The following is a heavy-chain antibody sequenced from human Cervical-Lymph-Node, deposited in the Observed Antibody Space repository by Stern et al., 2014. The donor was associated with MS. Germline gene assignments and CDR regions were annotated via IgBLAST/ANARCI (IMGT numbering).Heavy chain of an antibody. D-gene: IGHD2-21*01. CDR3: ARDILLRPGSHDALDI. J-gene: IGHJ3*02. Sequence: VQLVQSGAEVRKPGASVQVSCKTSGGTFSTYSFSWVRQAPGQGLEWMGGIIPIILTTDYAQKFQGRVRITADESTSTIYIVLSSLRSEDTAVYYCARDILLRPGSHDALDIWGQGTVVTVSS. V-gene: IGHV1-69*01. CDR2: IIPIILTT. CDR1: GGTFSTYS.